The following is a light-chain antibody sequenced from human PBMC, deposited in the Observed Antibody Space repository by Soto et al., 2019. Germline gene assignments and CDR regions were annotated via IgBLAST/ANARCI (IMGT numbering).Light chain of an antibody. CDR1: QGIGRY. V-gene: IGKV3-11*01. Sequence: EIVLTQSPDTLSLSPGESATLSCRASQGIGRYLAWFQQKPGQAPRLLIYDASTRATGIPARFSGSGSGTDFNITISRLAPEDFAVYYCQQRSTWPLTFGPGTKVEIK. J-gene: IGKJ3*01. CDR3: QQRSTWPLT. CDR2: DAS.